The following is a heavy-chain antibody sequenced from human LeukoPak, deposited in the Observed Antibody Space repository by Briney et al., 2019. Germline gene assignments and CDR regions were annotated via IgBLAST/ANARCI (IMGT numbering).Heavy chain of an antibody. V-gene: IGHV3-30-3*01. J-gene: IGHJ6*01. CDR2: ISYDGSNK. CDR3: AREGPVEMATLKGIHYYYGMDV. D-gene: IGHD5-24*01. CDR1: GFTFSSYA. Sequence: GGSLRLSCAASGFTFSSYAMHWVRQAPGKGLEWVAVISYDGSNKYYADSVKGRLTISRDNSKNTLYLQMNSLRAEDTAVYYCAREGPVEMATLKGIHYYYGMDVWGQGTTVTVSS.